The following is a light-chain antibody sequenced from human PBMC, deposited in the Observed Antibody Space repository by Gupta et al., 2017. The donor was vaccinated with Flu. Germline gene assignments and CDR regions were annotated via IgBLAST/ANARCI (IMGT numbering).Light chain of an antibody. CDR1: QSVATY. CDR3: QQRSSWPPT. CDR2: DAS. J-gene: IGKJ4*01. V-gene: IGKV3-11*01. Sequence: EIVLTQSPATLSLSPGERVTLSCRASQSVATYLAWYQHRPGQAPRLLIYDASERATGIPDRFSGSGSGTDFTLTISSLEPEDFAVYYCQQRSSWPPTFGGGTNVEMK.